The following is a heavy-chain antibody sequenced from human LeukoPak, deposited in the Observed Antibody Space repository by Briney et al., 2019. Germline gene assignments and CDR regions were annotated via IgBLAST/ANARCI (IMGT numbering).Heavy chain of an antibody. V-gene: IGHV3-7*01. J-gene: IGHJ2*01. D-gene: IGHD4-17*01. Sequence: PGGSLRLSCAASGFTFSSYWMSWVRQAPGKGLEWVANINQDGSEKYYVDSVKGRFTISRDNSKNSLYLQMNSLRAEDTAVYYCARDRHGETGDWCFDLWGLGTLVTVSS. CDR1: GFTFSSYW. CDR2: INQDGSEK. CDR3: ARDRHGETGDWCFDL.